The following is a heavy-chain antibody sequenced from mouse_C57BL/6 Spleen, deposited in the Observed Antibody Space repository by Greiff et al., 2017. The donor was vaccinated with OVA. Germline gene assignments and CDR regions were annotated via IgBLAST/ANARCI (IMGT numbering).Heavy chain of an antibody. CDR3: TAYGSSPWFAY. J-gene: IGHJ3*01. CDR1: GFTFSNYW. D-gene: IGHD1-1*01. Sequence: EVKLVESGGGSVQPGGSMKLSCVASGFTFSNYWMNWVRQSPEKGLEWVAQIRLKSDNYATHYAESVKGRFTISRDDSKSSVYLQMHNLRAEDTGIYYCTAYGSSPWFAYWGQGTLVTVSA. V-gene: IGHV6-3*01. CDR2: IRLKSDNYAT.